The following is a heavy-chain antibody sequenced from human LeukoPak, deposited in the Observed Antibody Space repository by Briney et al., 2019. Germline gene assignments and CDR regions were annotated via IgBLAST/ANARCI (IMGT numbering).Heavy chain of an antibody. Sequence: GGSLRLSCAASGFTFSSYSMNWVRQAPGKGLEWVSSISSSSSYIYYAGSVKGRFTISRDNAKNSLYLQMNSLRAEDTAVYYCARAPDRITMVRGVRNGMDVWGQGTTVTVSS. D-gene: IGHD3-10*01. V-gene: IGHV3-21*01. CDR1: GFTFSSYS. J-gene: IGHJ6*02. CDR2: ISSSSSYI. CDR3: ARAPDRITMVRGVRNGMDV.